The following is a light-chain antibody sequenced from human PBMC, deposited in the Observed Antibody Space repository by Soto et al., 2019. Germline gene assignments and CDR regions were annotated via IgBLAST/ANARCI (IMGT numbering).Light chain of an antibody. V-gene: IGKV3-15*01. J-gene: IGKJ3*01. Sequence: EIVMTQSPATLSVSPGERATLSCRASQSVRDNLAWYQQKPGQAPGLLIYGASIRATGISARFSGSGSGTDFTLTISSLQSEDCAIYYCHPYNNLPLNFGPGTKVDIK. CDR1: QSVRDN. CDR2: GAS. CDR3: HPYNNLPLN.